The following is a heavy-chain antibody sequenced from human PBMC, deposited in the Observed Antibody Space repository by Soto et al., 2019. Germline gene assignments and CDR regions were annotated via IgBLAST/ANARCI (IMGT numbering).Heavy chain of an antibody. V-gene: IGHV2-5*02. CDR2: LYWDDDK. D-gene: IGHD1-26*01. Sequence: QITLKEAGPTLVKPTQTLTLTCTFSGFSLSTTGVGVGWIRQPPGKALEWLALLYWDDDKRYSPTLNSRRTIPKDTSNRQVILKMTNMDPVDAGTYYCAHAPEVGAFDYWGQGTLVTVSS. CDR3: AHAPEVGAFDY. J-gene: IGHJ4*02. CDR1: GFSLSTTGVG.